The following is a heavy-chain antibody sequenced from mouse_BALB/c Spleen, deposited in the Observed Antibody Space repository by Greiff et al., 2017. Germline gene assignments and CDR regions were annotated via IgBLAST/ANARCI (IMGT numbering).Heavy chain of an antibody. V-gene: IGHV1-63*02. CDR1: GYTFTNYW. J-gene: IGHJ4*01. Sequence: QVQLQQSGAELVRPGTSVKISCKASGYTFTNYWLGWVKQRPGHGLEWIGVIYPGGGYTNYNEKFKGKATLTADTSSSTAYMQLSSLTSEDSAVYLCARGEIRLRSAMDYWGQGTSVTVSS. CDR2: IYPGGGYT. D-gene: IGHD1-2*01. CDR3: ARGEIRLRSAMDY.